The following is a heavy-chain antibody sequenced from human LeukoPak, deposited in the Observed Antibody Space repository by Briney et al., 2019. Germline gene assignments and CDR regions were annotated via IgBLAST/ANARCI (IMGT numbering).Heavy chain of an antibody. V-gene: IGHV5-10-1*01. CDR1: GYSFTNYW. Sequence: GESLKISCKGSGYSFTNYWISWVRQMPGKGLEWMGRIDPSNSYTNYSPSLQGHVTISVDKSISTAYLQWSSLKASDTAMYYCARTTHTSSSGSYCNVGLETWGQGTLVTVSS. CDR3: ARTTHTSSSGSYCNVGLET. D-gene: IGHD3-10*01. J-gene: IGHJ4*02. CDR2: IDPSNSYT.